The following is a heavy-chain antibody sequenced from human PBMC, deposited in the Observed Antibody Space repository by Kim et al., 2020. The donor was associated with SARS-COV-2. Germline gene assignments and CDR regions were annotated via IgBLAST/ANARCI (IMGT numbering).Heavy chain of an antibody. V-gene: IGHV3-30*04. J-gene: IGHJ4*02. CDR2: ISYDGSNK. Sequence: GGSLRLSCAASGFTFSSYAMHWVRQAPGKGLEWVAVISYDGSNKYYADSVKGRFTISRDNSKNTLYLQMNSLRAEDTAVYYCASGPVDGTFDYWGQGTLV. CDR3: ASGPVDGTFDY. CDR1: GFTFSSYA. D-gene: IGHD1-26*01.